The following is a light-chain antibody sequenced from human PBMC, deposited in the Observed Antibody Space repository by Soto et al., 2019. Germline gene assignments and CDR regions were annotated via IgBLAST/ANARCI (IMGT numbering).Light chain of an antibody. CDR3: QHYDTSLT. CDR1: QSVSRSN. V-gene: IGKV3-20*01. J-gene: IGKJ4*01. Sequence: EIVLTQSPGTLSLSPGERATLSCRASQSVSRSNFAWYQQKPGQAPRLLIYGASSRATGTPDRFSGAGSRTDFTLSINRLEPEDFAVYYCQHYDTSLTFGGGTKVEL. CDR2: GAS.